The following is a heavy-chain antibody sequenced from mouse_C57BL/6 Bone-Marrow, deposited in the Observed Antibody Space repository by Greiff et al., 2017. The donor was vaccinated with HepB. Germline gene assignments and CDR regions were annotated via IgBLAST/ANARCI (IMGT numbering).Heavy chain of an antibody. CDR3: ARGGWLLFAY. Sequence: VQLQQPGAELVMPGASVKLSCKASGYTFTSYWMHWVKQRPGQGLEWIGEIDPSDSYTNYNQKFKGKSTLTVDKSSSTAYMQLSSLTSEDSAVYYCARGGWLLFAYWVQGTVVTVSA. V-gene: IGHV1-69*01. D-gene: IGHD2-3*01. CDR2: IDPSDSYT. J-gene: IGHJ3*01. CDR1: GYTFTSYW.